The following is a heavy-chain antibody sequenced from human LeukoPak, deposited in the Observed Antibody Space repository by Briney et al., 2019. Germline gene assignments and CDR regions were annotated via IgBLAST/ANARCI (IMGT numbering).Heavy chain of an antibody. V-gene: IGHV3-30-3*01. CDR3: ARDLAVIAAAGGEYNWFDP. Sequence: GGSLRLSCAASGFTFSSYAMHWVRQAPGKGLEWVAVISYDGSNKYYADSVKGRFTISRDNSKNTLYLQMNSLRAEDTAVYYCARDLAVIAAAGGEYNWFDPWGQGTLVTVSS. CDR1: GFTFSSYA. D-gene: IGHD6-13*01. J-gene: IGHJ5*02. CDR2: ISYDGSNK.